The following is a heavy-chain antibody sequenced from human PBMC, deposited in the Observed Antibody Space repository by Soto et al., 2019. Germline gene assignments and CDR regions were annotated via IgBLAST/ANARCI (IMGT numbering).Heavy chain of an antibody. J-gene: IGHJ4*02. CDR2: ITSNGGST. V-gene: IGHV3-64D*06. Sequence: PGGSLRLSCSASGVPFSSYVMNWVRQAPGKGLEYVSGITSNGGSTFYADSVKGRFIISRDNSQNTVYLQMSSLTTADTAVYYCLVASAAYWGQGAQVTVSS. CDR1: GVPFSSYV. CDR3: LVASAAY. D-gene: IGHD6-13*01.